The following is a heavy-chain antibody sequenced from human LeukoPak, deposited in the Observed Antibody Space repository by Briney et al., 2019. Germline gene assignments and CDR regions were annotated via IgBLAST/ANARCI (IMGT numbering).Heavy chain of an antibody. Sequence: GGSLRLSCAASGFTFSSYAMSWVRQAPGKGLEWVSAIRGSGGSTYYADSVKGRFTISRDNSKNTLYLQMNSLRAEDTAVYYCAKTYNYYDSSGYPDYWGQGTLVTVSS. D-gene: IGHD3-22*01. V-gene: IGHV3-23*01. CDR3: AKTYNYYDSSGYPDY. CDR2: IRGSGGST. CDR1: GFTFSSYA. J-gene: IGHJ4*02.